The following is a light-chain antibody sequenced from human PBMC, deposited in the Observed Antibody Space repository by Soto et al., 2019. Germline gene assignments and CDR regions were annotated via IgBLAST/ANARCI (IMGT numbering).Light chain of an antibody. CDR3: QQYGRSPTIT. J-gene: IGKJ5*01. CDR2: GAS. CDR1: QSVSSRY. V-gene: IGKV3-20*01. Sequence: EIVLTQSPGTLSLSPGERVTLSCRASQSVSSRYLACYQQKPGQAPRLLXYGASSRANGIPARFSGSGSGTDLTLTISRLEPEDFAVYDCQQYGRSPTITFGQGTRLEIK.